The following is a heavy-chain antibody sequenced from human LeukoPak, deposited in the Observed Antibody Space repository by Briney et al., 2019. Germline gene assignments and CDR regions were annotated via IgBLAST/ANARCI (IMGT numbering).Heavy chain of an antibody. Sequence: GASVKVSCKASGYTFTSYGISWVRQAPGQGLEWMGWISAYNGNTSYAQKLQGRVTMTTDTSTSTAYMELRSLRSDDTAVYYCARVGVYYYDSSGYYAFDIWGQGTMVTVSS. CDR3: ARVGVYYYDSSGYYAFDI. V-gene: IGHV1-18*01. CDR2: ISAYNGNT. CDR1: GYTFTSYG. J-gene: IGHJ3*02. D-gene: IGHD3-22*01.